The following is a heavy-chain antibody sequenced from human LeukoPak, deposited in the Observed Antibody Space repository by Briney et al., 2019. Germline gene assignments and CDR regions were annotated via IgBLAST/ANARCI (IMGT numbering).Heavy chain of an antibody. Sequence: ASVKVSCKASGYTFTDYHMHWVRQAPGQGLEWMGRMNPNDGDTNYAQKFQGRVTTTRDTSITTAYMELSSLRSDDTAVYYCARGSNWKENWFDPWGQGTLVIVSS. CDR2: MNPNDGDT. D-gene: IGHD1-1*01. V-gene: IGHV1-2*06. CDR3: ARGSNWKENWFDP. CDR1: GYTFTDYH. J-gene: IGHJ5*02.